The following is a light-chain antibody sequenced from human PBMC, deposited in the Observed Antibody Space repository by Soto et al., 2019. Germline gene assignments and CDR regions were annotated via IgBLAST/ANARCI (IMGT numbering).Light chain of an antibody. V-gene: IGLV1-40*01. Sequence: QSVLTQPPSVSGDPGQRVPISCTGSSSNNGAGYDVHWYQQLPGTAPKLLIYGNSNRPSGVPDRFSGSKSGTSASLAITGLQAEDEADYYCQSYDSSLRVFGGGTKLTVL. J-gene: IGLJ2*01. CDR1: SSNNGAGYD. CDR2: GNS. CDR3: QSYDSSLRV.